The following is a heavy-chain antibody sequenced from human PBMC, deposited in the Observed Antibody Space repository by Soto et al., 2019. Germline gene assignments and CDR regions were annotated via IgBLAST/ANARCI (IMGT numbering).Heavy chain of an antibody. CDR1: GFTFDDYT. D-gene: IGHD2-2*01. V-gene: IGHV3-43*01. CDR2: ISWDGGST. J-gene: IGHJ5*02. Sequence: GGSLRLSCAASGFTFDDYTMHWVRQAPGKGLEWVSLISWDGGSTYYADSVKGRFTISRDNSKNSLYLQMNSLRTEDTALYYCAKDIYAYCSSTSCKNPLDPWGQGTLVTAPQ. CDR3: AKDIYAYCSSTSCKNPLDP.